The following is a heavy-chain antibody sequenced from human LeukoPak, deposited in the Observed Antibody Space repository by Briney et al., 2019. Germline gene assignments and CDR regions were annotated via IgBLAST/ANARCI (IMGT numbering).Heavy chain of an antibody. Sequence: GGSLRLSCAASGFTFSSYSMNWVRQAPGKGLERVSYISSSSSTIYYADSVKGRFTISRDNAKNSLYLQMNSLRAEDTAVYYCARGSSSWYLNFDYWGQGTLVTVSS. CDR1: GFTFSSYS. CDR2: ISSSSSTI. J-gene: IGHJ4*02. CDR3: ARGSSSWYLNFDY. D-gene: IGHD6-13*01. V-gene: IGHV3-48*01.